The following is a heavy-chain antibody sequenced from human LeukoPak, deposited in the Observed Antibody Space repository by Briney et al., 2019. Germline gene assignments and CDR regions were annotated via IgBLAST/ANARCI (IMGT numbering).Heavy chain of an antibody. D-gene: IGHD3-22*01. V-gene: IGHV3-23*01. CDR1: GFTFSSYA. Sequence: GGSLRLSCAASGFTFSSYAMSWVRQAPGKGLEWVSAISGSGGSTYYADSVKGRFTISRDNSKNTLYLQMNSLRAEDTAVYYCAKDQDITMIVVVPEPFDYWGQGTLVTVSS. J-gene: IGHJ4*02. CDR3: AKDQDITMIVVVPEPFDY. CDR2: ISGSGGST.